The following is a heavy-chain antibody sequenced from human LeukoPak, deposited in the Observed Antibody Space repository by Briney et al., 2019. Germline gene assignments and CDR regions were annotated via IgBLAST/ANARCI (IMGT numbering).Heavy chain of an antibody. Sequence: GGSLRLSCAASGLTFSSFYMHWVRQAPGKGLEWVAGISYDGIQKFYADSVKGRFTISRDNSKNTLYLQMNSLRTEDTALYYCARAPFYYDSSGYPYFDGWGQGTLVTVSS. J-gene: IGHJ4*02. CDR1: GLTFSSFY. CDR2: ISYDGIQK. CDR3: ARAPFYYDSSGYPYFDG. D-gene: IGHD3-22*01. V-gene: IGHV3-30-3*01.